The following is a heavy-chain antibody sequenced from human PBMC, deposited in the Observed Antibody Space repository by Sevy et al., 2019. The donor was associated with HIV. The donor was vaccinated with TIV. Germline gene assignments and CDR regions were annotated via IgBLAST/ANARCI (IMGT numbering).Heavy chain of an antibody. D-gene: IGHD4-17*01. CDR2: ISYDGINK. J-gene: IGHJ4*02. Sequence: GGSLRLSCAASGFTFSSYGMHWVRQAPGKGLEWVAVISYDGINKYYADSAKGRFTISRDNSKNTLYLQMNSLRAEDTAVYYCAKGYGDLDYSGQGTLVTVSS. CDR3: AKGYGDLDY. V-gene: IGHV3-30*18. CDR1: GFTFSSYG.